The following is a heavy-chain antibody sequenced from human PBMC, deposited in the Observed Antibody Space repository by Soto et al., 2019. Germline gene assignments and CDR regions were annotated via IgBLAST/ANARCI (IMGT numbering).Heavy chain of an antibody. J-gene: IGHJ6*02. CDR1: GYTFTSYD. V-gene: IGHV1-8*01. CDR2: MNPNSGNT. CDR3: AREGVRGMDV. Sequence: QVQLVQSGAEVKKPGASVKVSCKASGYTFTSYDINWVRQATGQGLEWMGWMNPNSGNTGYAQKSTGRITMTRTNSTLTAYMERSSLSSEDTAVYYGAREGVRGMDVWGQWTTVTVSS. D-gene: IGHD3-16*01.